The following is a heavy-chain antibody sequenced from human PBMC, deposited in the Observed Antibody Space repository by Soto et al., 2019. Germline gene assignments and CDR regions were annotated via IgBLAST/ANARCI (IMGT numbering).Heavy chain of an antibody. CDR1: GGSISSGGYY. J-gene: IGHJ4*02. CDR3: ARDYYDSSGYYLDY. D-gene: IGHD3-22*01. Sequence: SETLSLTCTVSGGSISSGGYYWSWIRQHPGKGLEWIGYIYYSLSTYYNPSLKSRVTISVDTSKNQFSLKLSSVTAADTAVYYCARDYYDSSGYYLDYWGQGTLVTVSS. V-gene: IGHV4-31*03. CDR2: IYYSLST.